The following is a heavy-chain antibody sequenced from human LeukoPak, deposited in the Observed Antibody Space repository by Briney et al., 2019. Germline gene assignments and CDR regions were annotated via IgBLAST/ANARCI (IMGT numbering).Heavy chain of an antibody. CDR3: ARAGYDFWSGYFYYYYMDV. Sequence: PSETLSLTCTVSGGSISSSSYYWGWIRQPPGKGLEWIGSIYYSGSTYYNPSLKSRVTISVDTSKNQFSLKLSSVTAADTAVYYCARAGYDFWSGYFYYYYMDVWGKGTTVTVSS. J-gene: IGHJ6*03. CDR1: GGSISSSSYY. V-gene: IGHV4-39*07. D-gene: IGHD3-3*01. CDR2: IYYSGST.